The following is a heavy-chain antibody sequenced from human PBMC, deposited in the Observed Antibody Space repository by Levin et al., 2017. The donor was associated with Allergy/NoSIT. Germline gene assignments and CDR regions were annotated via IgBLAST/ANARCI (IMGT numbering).Heavy chain of an antibody. CDR2: LHYSGNT. V-gene: IGHV4-59*01. Sequence: SETLSLTCTVSGGSIIDYYWSWVRQTPGTGLEWIGHLHYSGNTNFNPSLKSRVTMSVDTSKNQFSLKVSSVTAADTAVYFCARNRYLHGGHYGVDVWGQGTTVTVSS. J-gene: IGHJ6*02. CDR3: ARNRYLHGGHYGVDV. D-gene: IGHD2-2*01. CDR1: GGSIIDYY.